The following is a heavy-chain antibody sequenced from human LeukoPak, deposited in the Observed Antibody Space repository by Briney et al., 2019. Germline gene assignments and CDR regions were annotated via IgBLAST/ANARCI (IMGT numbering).Heavy chain of an antibody. J-gene: IGHJ4*02. CDR3: ARAATSTEGY. CDR2: IREDGSER. CDR1: GFTFSTYW. V-gene: IGHV3-7*03. Sequence: PGGSLRLSCAASGFTFSTYWMTWVRQAPGKGLEWVASIREDGSERYYVDSVKGRFTISRDNAQKSLYLEMNSLRVEDTAVYYCARAATSTEGYWGQGTLVTVSS.